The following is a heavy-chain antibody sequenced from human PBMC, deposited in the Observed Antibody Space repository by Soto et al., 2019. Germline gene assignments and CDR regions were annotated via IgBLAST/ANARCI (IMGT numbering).Heavy chain of an antibody. V-gene: IGHV5-51*01. Sequence: GESLKISCKGSGYSFTSYWIGWVRQMPGKGLEWMGIIYPGDSDTRYSPSFQGQVTISADKSISTAYLQWSSLKASDTAMYYYARRIQDQSFWSGYYTDYYYGMDVWGQGTTVTVSS. D-gene: IGHD3-3*01. CDR3: ARRIQDQSFWSGYYTDYYYGMDV. CDR2: IYPGDSDT. J-gene: IGHJ6*02. CDR1: GYSFTSYW.